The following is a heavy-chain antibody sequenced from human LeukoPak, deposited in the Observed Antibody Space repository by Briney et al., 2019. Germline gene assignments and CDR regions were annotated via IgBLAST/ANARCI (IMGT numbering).Heavy chain of an antibody. CDR3: ARNLGYSSSWWELYSSFGAFDI. V-gene: IGHV4-61*02. D-gene: IGHD6-13*01. CDR1: GGSISSGSYY. Sequence: SETLSLTCTVSGGSISSGSYYWNWIRQPAGKGLEWIGRIYTSGSTNYNPSLKSRVTISVDTSKNQFSLKLSSVTAADTAVYYCARNLGYSSSWWELYSSFGAFDIWGQGTMVTVSS. CDR2: IYTSGST. J-gene: IGHJ3*02.